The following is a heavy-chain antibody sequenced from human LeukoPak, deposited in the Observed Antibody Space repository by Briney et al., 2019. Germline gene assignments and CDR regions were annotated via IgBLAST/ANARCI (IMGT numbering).Heavy chain of an antibody. J-gene: IGHJ5*02. D-gene: IGHD2-2*01. CDR2: IIPIFGTA. CDR1: GGTFSSYA. V-gene: IGHV1-69*05. Sequence: SVKVSCKASGGTFSSYAISWVRQAPGQGLEWMGGIIPIFGTANYAQEFQGRVTITTDESTSTAYMELSSLRSEDTAVYYCARDVDCSSTSCYRLADNWFDPWGQGTLVTVSS. CDR3: ARDVDCSSTSCYRLADNWFDP.